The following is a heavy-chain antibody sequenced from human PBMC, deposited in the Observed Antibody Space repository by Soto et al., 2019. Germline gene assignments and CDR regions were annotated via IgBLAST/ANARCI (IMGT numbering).Heavy chain of an antibody. CDR3: ARDNGGNYDAFDR. Sequence: QVQLVESGGGVVQPGRSLRLSCAASGFTFPHYDMHWVRQVPGKGLEWVAVIGYDGSNKYYGDFVKGRFTISRDNSKNRLYLQRNGLKATDPPGYSCARDNGGNYDAFDRWAKGQWSPSLQ. J-gene: IGHJ3*02. CDR1: GFTFPHYD. CDR2: IGYDGSNK. D-gene: IGHD2-21*01. V-gene: IGHV3-33*01.